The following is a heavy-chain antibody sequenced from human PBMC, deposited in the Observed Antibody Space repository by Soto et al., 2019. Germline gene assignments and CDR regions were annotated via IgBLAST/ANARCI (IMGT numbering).Heavy chain of an antibody. J-gene: IGHJ5*02. Sequence: SETLSLTCAVYGGSVNGYYWNWIRQPPGKGLEWTGEINHTGGTHYNPSLKSRVTMSVDTSKNQFSLRLSSVTAADTAIYYCATRITVFGLLIPPFDPWGQGTQVTVSS. D-gene: IGHD3-3*01. CDR3: ATRITVFGLLIPPFDP. V-gene: IGHV4-34*01. CDR2: INHTGGT. CDR1: GGSVNGYY.